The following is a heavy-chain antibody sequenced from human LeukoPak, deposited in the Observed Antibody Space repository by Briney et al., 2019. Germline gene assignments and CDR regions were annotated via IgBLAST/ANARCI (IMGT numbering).Heavy chain of an antibody. CDR2: IYPGDPDT. D-gene: IGHD1-26*01. CDR1: GYSFTSYW. Sequence: GESLQISCKGSGYSFTSYWIGWVRQMPGKGLEWMGIIYPGDPDTRYSPSFQGQVTISADKSISTAYLQWSSLKASDTAMYYCARHLPEQAFSGSYPLDFDYWGQGTLVTVSS. J-gene: IGHJ4*02. CDR3: ARHLPEQAFSGSYPLDFDY. V-gene: IGHV5-51*01.